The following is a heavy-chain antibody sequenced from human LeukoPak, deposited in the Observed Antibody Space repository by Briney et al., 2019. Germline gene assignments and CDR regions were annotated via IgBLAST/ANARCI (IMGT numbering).Heavy chain of an antibody. CDR2: IYYSGST. D-gene: IGHD3-9*01. Sequence: GSLRLSCAASGFTFSSYAMSWVRQPPGKGLEWIGNIYYSGSTYYNPSLTSRVTMSADTSNNKFSLKMHSVTAADTAVYYCARLSKGRFFDYIFDYWGQGTLVTVSS. J-gene: IGHJ4*02. V-gene: IGHV4-59*04. CDR1: GFTFSSYA. CDR3: ARLSKGRFFDYIFDY.